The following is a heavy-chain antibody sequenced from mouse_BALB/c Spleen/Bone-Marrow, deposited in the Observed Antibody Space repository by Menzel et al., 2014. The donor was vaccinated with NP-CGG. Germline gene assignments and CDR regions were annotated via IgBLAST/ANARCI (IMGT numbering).Heavy chain of an antibody. CDR1: GFTFTDYY. D-gene: IGHD2-4*01. J-gene: IGHJ1*01. CDR2: IRNKAKGYTS. V-gene: IGHV7-3*02. Sequence: EVHLVESGGGLVQPGGSLRLSCATSGFTFTDYYMSWVRQPPGKAXEWLGFIRNKAKGYTSENSASVKGRFTISRDNSQSILYLQMNTLRAEDSATYYCARDINYDIYWYFDVWGAGTTVTVSS. CDR3: ARDINYDIYWYFDV.